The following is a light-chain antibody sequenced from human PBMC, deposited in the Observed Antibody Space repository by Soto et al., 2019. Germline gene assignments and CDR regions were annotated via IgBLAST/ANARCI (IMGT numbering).Light chain of an antibody. CDR1: QSISSW. V-gene: IGKV1-5*01. CDR2: DAS. CDR3: HSRA. Sequence: DIQMTQSASALSASVGDRVTITCRASQSISSWLAWYQQKPGKAPKLLIYDASTLESGVPSRFSGSGSETEFTLTISRLQPDDFATYFCHSRALGQGTRLEIK. J-gene: IGKJ5*01.